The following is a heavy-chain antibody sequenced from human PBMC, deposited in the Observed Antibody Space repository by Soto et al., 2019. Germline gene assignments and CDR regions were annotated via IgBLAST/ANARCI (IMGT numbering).Heavy chain of an antibody. CDR1: GDSVSSYSAV. J-gene: IGHJ5*02. D-gene: IGHD3-10*01. CDR3: VRDRYSSSGWFDP. CDR2: TYYRSRFFS. V-gene: IGHV6-1*01. Sequence: SQTLSLTCAISGDSVSSYSAVWNWIRQSPSGGLEWLGRTYYRSRFFSDYAEAVKSRIIINPDTSKNQFSLQLKSVTPEDTAVYYCVRDRYSSSGWFDPWGQGTPVTVSS.